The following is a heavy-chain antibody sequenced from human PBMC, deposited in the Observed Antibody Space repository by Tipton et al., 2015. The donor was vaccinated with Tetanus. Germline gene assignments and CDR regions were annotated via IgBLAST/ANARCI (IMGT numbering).Heavy chain of an antibody. CDR2: ISVRGSHT. V-gene: IGHV3-23*01. J-gene: IGHJ5*02. Sequence: SLRLSCAASGFTFSNYAMAWVRQAPGKGLEWVSGISVRGSHTYYADPVKGRFSISRDNSKNTVYLQMNSLRDGDTAVYYCAKDPASRGWFDPWGQGTLVRVSS. CDR1: GFTFSNYA. CDR3: AKDPASRGWFDP.